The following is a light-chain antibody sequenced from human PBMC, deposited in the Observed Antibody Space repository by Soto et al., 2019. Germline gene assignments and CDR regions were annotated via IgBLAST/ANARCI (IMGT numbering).Light chain of an antibody. CDR1: SSDVGGYNY. CDR2: DVS. V-gene: IGLV2-14*01. CDR3: SSYTSSSTHYV. J-gene: IGLJ1*01. Sequence: QSALTQPASVSGSPGQSITISCTGTSSDVGGYNYVSWYQQHPGKAPKLMIYDVSNRPSGVSKRFSGSKSGNTASLTISGLQAEDEADYYCSSYTSSSTHYVFGTGTKLTVL.